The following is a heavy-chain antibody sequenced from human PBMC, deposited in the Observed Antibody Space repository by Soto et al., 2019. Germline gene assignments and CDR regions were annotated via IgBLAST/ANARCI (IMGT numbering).Heavy chain of an antibody. D-gene: IGHD3-22*01. CDR1: GFIFSVYG. V-gene: IGHV3-30*03. CDR3: ARAGACDVDSSHYFSAFDP. CDR2: ISYDGSTQ. J-gene: IGHJ5*02. Sequence: QVQLVESGGGAVQPGRSLILSCAASGFIFSVYGMHWVRQSPGKGLEWAAGISYDGSTQYYSDAVKGRLPISRHNSENALYLQTNRLRPEDTAVYYCARAGACDVDSSHYFSAFDPWGQGTLVTVSS.